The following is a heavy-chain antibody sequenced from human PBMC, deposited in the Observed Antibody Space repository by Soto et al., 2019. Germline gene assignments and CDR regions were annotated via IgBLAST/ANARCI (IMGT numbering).Heavy chain of an antibody. CDR3: ARRISAAGGGRYCDR. CDR1: GFTFSDYY. D-gene: IGHD6-13*01. Sequence: QVQLVESGGGLVKPGGSLRLSCAASGFTFSDYYMSWIRQAPGKGLEWVSYISSSSSYTNYADSVKGRFTISRDNAKNSLSLQMNRLRAEDTAGYCCARRISAAGGGRYCDRWGRGTLVPVSP. V-gene: IGHV3-11*05. CDR2: ISSSSSYT. J-gene: IGHJ2*01.